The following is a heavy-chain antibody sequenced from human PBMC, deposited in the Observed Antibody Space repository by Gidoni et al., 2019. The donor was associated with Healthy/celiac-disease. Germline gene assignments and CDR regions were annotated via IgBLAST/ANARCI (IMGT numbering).Heavy chain of an antibody. D-gene: IGHD2-2*01. CDR1: GFTFSSYA. Sequence: QVQLVESGGGVVQPGRSLRLSCAASGFTFSSYAMPWVRQAPGKGLGWVAVISYDGSNKYYADSVKGRFTISRDNSKNTLYLQMNSLRAEDTAVYYCAREIVVVPAAIDYWGQGTLVTVSS. V-gene: IGHV3-30-3*01. CDR2: ISYDGSNK. CDR3: AREIVVVPAAIDY. J-gene: IGHJ4*02.